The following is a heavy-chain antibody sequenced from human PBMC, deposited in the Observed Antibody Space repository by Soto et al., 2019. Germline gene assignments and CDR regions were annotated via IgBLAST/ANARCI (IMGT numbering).Heavy chain of an antibody. CDR1: GFSLSTSGVG. J-gene: IGHJ5*02. Sequence: SGPTLVNPTQTLTLTCTFSGFSLSTSGVGVGWTRQPPGKALEWLALIYWDDDKRYSPSLKSRLTITKDTSKNQVVLTMTNMDPVDTATYYCAHAPGVTPHNWFDPWGQGTLVTVSS. D-gene: IGHD2-21*02. V-gene: IGHV2-5*02. CDR2: IYWDDDK. CDR3: AHAPGVTPHNWFDP.